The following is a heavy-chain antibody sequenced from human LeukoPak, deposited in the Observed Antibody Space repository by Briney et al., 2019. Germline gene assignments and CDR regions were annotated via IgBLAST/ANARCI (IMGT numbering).Heavy chain of an antibody. D-gene: IGHD4-17*01. CDR3: AKGYYADYGDH. Sequence: GGSLRLSCAASGFTFSSYNMNWVRQAPGKGLEWVSYISTSSSTIYYADSVKGRFTISRDNAKNSLYLQMNSLSDEDTAVYYCAKGYYADYGDHWGQGTLVTVSS. CDR2: ISTSSSTI. J-gene: IGHJ4*02. CDR1: GFTFSSYN. V-gene: IGHV3-48*02.